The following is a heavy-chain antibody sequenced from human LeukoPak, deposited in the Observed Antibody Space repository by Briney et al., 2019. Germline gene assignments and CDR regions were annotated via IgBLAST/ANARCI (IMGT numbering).Heavy chain of an antibody. V-gene: IGHV4-39*01. Sequence: PSETLSLTCTVSGGSVSSTTYXWSXXRQPPGKGLEXIASINYSGSTYHNPSLKSRVTISVDTSENQFSLKLSSVTAADTAVYYCARYVVYGSGKYYFDYWGQGTLVTVSS. J-gene: IGHJ4*02. CDR2: INYSGST. CDR3: ARYVVYGSGKYYFDY. CDR1: GGSVSSTTYX. D-gene: IGHD3-10*01.